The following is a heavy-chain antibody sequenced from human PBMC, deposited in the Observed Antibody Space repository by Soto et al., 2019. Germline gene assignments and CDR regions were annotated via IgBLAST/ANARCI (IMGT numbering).Heavy chain of an antibody. D-gene: IGHD6-19*01. J-gene: IGHJ6*02. CDR2: ISYDGSNK. Sequence: GGSLRLSCAASGFTFSSYGMHWVRQAPGKGLEWVAVISYDGSNKYYADSGKGRFTISRDNSKNTLYLQMNSLRAEDTAVYYCAKDRSDLWGSSGWFNGMDVWGQGTTVTVSS. CDR3: AKDRSDLWGSSGWFNGMDV. V-gene: IGHV3-30*18. CDR1: GFTFSSYG.